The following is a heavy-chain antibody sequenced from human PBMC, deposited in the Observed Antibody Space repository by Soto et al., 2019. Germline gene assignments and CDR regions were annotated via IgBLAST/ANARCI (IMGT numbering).Heavy chain of an antibody. CDR2: ISSSSSYI. Sequence: NPGGSLRLSCAASGFTFSSYSMNWVRQAPGKGLEWVSSISSSSSYIYYADSVKGRFTISRDNAKNSLYLQMNSLRAEDTAVYYCARHSSRGVYYYYYGMDVWGQGTTVTVSS. V-gene: IGHV3-21*01. J-gene: IGHJ6*02. CDR1: GFTFSSYS. D-gene: IGHD6-13*01. CDR3: ARHSSRGVYYYYYGMDV.